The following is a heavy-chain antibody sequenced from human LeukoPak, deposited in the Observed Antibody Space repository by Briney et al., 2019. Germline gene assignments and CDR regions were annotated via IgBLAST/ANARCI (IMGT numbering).Heavy chain of an antibody. CDR3: ARDQYSSSWVGVEYWYFDL. CDR2: IKQDGSEK. Sequence: GGSLRLSCAASGFTFSSYGMHWVRQAPGKGLEWVANIKQDGSEKYYVDSVKGRFTISRDNAKNSLYLQMNSLRAEDTAVYYCARDQYSSSWVGVEYWYFDLWGRGTLVTVSS. J-gene: IGHJ2*01. D-gene: IGHD6-13*01. V-gene: IGHV3-7*01. CDR1: GFTFSSYG.